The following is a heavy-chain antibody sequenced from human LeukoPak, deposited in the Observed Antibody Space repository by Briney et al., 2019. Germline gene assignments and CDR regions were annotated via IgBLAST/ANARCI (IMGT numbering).Heavy chain of an antibody. D-gene: IGHD2-2*01. Sequence: GGSLRLSCAASGFTFSDYYMSWIRQAPGKGLEWVSFINSGGSSIYYVDSVKGRFTISRDNAKNSLYLQMNSLRAEDTAVYYCARCLGYCSSTSCYDWGQGTLVTVSS. CDR2: INSGGSSI. V-gene: IGHV3-11*04. J-gene: IGHJ4*02. CDR1: GFTFSDYY. CDR3: ARCLGYCSSTSCYD.